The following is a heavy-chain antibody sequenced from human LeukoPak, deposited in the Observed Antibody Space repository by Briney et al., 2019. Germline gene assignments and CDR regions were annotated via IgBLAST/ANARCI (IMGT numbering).Heavy chain of an antibody. V-gene: IGHV7-4-1*02. CDR1: GYTFTSYA. CDR2: INTNTGNP. CDR3: ARDIPAPYQLLPTDAFDI. Sequence: ASVKVSCKASGYTFTSYAMNWVRQAPGQGLEWMGWINTNTGNPTYAQGFTGRFVFSLDTSVSTAYLQISSLKAEDTAVYYCARDIPAPYQLLPTDAFDIWGQGTMVTVSS. J-gene: IGHJ3*02. D-gene: IGHD2-2*01.